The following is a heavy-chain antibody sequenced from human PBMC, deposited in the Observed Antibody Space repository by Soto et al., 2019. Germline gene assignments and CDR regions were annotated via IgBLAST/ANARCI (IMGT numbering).Heavy chain of an antibody. Sequence: GGSLRLSCEASGFSFKNYWMSWIRQAPGKGLEWVANIKQDGSQSYLVDSVKGRFTMSRDNTGNSLHLQMDSLRAEDTAVYFCVRAGSGGWHFDSWGQGTLVTVSS. CDR3: VRAGSGGWHFDS. D-gene: IGHD6-19*01. J-gene: IGHJ4*02. CDR2: IKQDGSQS. V-gene: IGHV3-7*01. CDR1: GFSFKNYW.